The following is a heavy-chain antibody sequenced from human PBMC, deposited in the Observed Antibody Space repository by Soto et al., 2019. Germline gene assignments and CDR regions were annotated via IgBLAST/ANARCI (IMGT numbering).Heavy chain of an antibody. CDR1: GFTFSSYS. Sequence: GGSLRLSCAASGFTFSSYSMNWVRQAPGKGLEWVSSISSSSSYIYYADSVKGRFSISRDNAKNSLYLQMNSLRAEDTAVYYCARDSSQYYYGSGGYYNHHDAFDIWGQGTMVTVSS. D-gene: IGHD3-10*01. V-gene: IGHV3-21*01. J-gene: IGHJ3*02. CDR2: ISSSSSYI. CDR3: ARDSSQYYYGSGGYYNHHDAFDI.